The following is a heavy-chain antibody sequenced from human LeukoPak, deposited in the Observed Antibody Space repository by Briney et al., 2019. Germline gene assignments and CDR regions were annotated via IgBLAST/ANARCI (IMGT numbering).Heavy chain of an antibody. J-gene: IGHJ4*02. CDR3: ASLSDYYGSGNYPTFVY. CDR2: VYYNGTT. V-gene: IGHV4-59*01. D-gene: IGHD3-10*01. CDR1: GGSMSSYY. Sequence: PSETLSLTCTVSGGSMSSYYWSYIRQSPEKGLDYIGYVYYNGTTHYNPSLKSRVTIFLDTSKNQFSLELKSVTAADTAVYYCASLSDYYGSGNYPTFVYWGRGTQVTVSS.